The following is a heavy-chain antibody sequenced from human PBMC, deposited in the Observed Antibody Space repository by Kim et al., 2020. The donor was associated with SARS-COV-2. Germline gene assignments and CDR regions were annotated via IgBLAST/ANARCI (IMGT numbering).Heavy chain of an antibody. D-gene: IGHD3-10*01. CDR2: IYPAHSDT. J-gene: IGHJ4*02. V-gene: IGHV5-51*01. CDR3: ARLVTYTSGSYAPF. Sequence: GESLKISCKGSGYSFSNYWIGWVRQMPGKGLEWMGIIYPAHSDTRYSPSFQGQVTISVDKSISTAYVQWSSLKASDTAMYYCARLVTYTSGSYAPFWGQGTLVTVSS. CDR1: GYSFSNYW.